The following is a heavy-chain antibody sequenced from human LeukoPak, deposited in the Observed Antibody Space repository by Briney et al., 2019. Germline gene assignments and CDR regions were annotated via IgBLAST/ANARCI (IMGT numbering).Heavy chain of an antibody. V-gene: IGHV4-59*01. J-gene: IGHJ3*02. D-gene: IGHD3-22*01. Sequence: PSETLSLTCTVSGGSISSYYWSWIRQPPGKGLEWFGYIYYSGSTNYNPSLKSRVTISVDTSKNQFSLKLSSVTAADTAVYYCARDQRITMIVVVVGGGPHDAFDIWGQGTMVTVSS. CDR3: ARDQRITMIVVVVGGGPHDAFDI. CDR1: GGSISSYY. CDR2: IYYSGST.